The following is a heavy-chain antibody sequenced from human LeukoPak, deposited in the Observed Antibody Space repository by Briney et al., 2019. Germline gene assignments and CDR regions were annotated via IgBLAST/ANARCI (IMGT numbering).Heavy chain of an antibody. CDR1: GFTFSSYA. CDR2: ISGSGGST. J-gene: IGHJ4*02. Sequence: PGGSLRLSCAASGFTFSSYAMGWVRQAPGKGLEWVSAISGSGGSTYYADSVKGRFTISRDNSKNTLYLQMNSLRAEDTAVYYCAKDSGIAAAALTIDYWGQGTLVTVSS. CDR3: AKDSGIAAAALTIDY. V-gene: IGHV3-23*01. D-gene: IGHD6-13*01.